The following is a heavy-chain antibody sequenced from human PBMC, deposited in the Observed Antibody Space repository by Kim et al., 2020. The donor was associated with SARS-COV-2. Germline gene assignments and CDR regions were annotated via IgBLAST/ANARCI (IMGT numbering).Heavy chain of an antibody. V-gene: IGHV3-30*02. J-gene: IGHJ5*02. D-gene: IGHD6-13*01. CDR3: AKDHDYSSSPNWFDP. Sequence: DSVKGRFTISRDNSKNTLYLQMNSLRAEDTAVYYCAKDHDYSSSPNWFDPWGQGTLVTVSS.